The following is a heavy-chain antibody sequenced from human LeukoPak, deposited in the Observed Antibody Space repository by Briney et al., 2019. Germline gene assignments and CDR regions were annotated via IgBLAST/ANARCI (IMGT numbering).Heavy chain of an antibody. D-gene: IGHD3-3*01. CDR3: ARDPGYDFWSGYRGFDP. Sequence: SQTLSLTCAISGDSVSSISAAWNWIRQSPSRGLEWLGRTYYRSKWYNDYAVSVKSRITINPDTSKNQFSLQLNSVTPEDTAVYYCARDPGYDFWSGYRGFDPWGQGTLVTVSS. J-gene: IGHJ5*02. CDR1: GDSVSSISAA. V-gene: IGHV6-1*01. CDR2: TYYRSKWYN.